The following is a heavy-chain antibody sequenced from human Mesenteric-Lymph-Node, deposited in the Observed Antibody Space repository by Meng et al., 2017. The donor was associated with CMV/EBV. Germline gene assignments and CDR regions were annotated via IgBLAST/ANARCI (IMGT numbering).Heavy chain of an antibody. CDR2: ISGSGVGT. CDR3: AKDREFFSNYYFDC. D-gene: IGHD4-11*01. J-gene: IGHJ4*02. V-gene: IGHV3-23*01. Sequence: GGPLRLSCAASGFTFSTYWMSWVRQAPGKGLEWVSAISGSGVGTYYAGSVKGRFSISRDNSKNTLSLQMSSLGAEDTAVYYCAKDREFFSNYYFDCWGQGTLVTVSS. CDR1: GFTFSTYW.